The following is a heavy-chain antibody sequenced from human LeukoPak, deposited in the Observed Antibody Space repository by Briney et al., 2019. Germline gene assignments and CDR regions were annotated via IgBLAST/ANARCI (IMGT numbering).Heavy chain of an antibody. CDR1: GFSFSSYS. J-gene: IGHJ4*02. V-gene: IGHV3-48*04. D-gene: IGHD5-24*01. CDR3: AKGARWLHYYFDY. CDR2: ISSSSSTI. Sequence: GGSLRLSCAASGFSFSSYSMNWVRQAPGKGLDWVSYISSSSSTIYYADSVKGRFTISRDNARNSLYLQMNSLRAEDTAVYYCAKGARWLHYYFDYWGQGTLVTVSS.